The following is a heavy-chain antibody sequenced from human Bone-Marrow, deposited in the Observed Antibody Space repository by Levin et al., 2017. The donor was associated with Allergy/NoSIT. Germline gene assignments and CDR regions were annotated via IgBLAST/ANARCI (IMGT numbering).Heavy chain of an antibody. D-gene: IGHD2-15*01. V-gene: IGHV1-18*01. CDR2: ISAYNGNT. CDR3: ARNIVVVVAATLSWFDP. Sequence: RASVKVSCKASGYTFTSYGISWVRQAPGQGLEWMGWISAYNGNTNYAQKLQGRVTMTTDTSTSTAYMELRSLRSDDTAVYYCARNIVVVVAATLSWFDPWGQGTLVTVSS. J-gene: IGHJ5*02. CDR1: GYTFTSYG.